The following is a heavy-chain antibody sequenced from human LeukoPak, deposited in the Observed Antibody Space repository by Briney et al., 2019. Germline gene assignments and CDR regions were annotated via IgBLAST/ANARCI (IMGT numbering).Heavy chain of an antibody. CDR1: GGSISVSGYY. CDR3: ARTHSSLDAFDV. V-gene: IGHV4-39*01. CDR2: IYYSGTT. Sequence: TSETLSLTCSVSGGSISVSGYYWGWIRQSPEKGLEWIANIYYSGTTYYSPSLESRVTISVETSKSQFSLRMTSVAAADTAVYYCARTHSSLDAFDVWAKGQWSSSLQ. J-gene: IGHJ3*01. D-gene: IGHD3-22*01.